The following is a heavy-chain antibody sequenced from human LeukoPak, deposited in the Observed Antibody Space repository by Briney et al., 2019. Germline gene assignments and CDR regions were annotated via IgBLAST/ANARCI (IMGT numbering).Heavy chain of an antibody. J-gene: IGHJ5*02. D-gene: IGHD6-19*01. Sequence: SQTLSLTFAISGDSVSTNSAAWNWIRQSPSRGLEWLGRTYYRSKWYNDYAVSVRSQITINPDTSKNQFSLQLNSASPDDTAVYYCAREGVAGDNWFDPWGQGTLVTVSS. V-gene: IGHV6-1*01. CDR3: AREGVAGDNWFDP. CDR1: GDSVSTNSAA. CDR2: TYYRSKWYN.